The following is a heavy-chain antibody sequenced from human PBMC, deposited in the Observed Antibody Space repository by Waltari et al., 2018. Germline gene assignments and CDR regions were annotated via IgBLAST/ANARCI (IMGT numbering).Heavy chain of an antibody. D-gene: IGHD6-19*01. V-gene: IGHV3-53*01. J-gene: IGHJ4*02. CDR2: LSSGGIK. Sequence: EVQLVESGGGLIQPGGSLRLSCVASEFTVSDNYMTWVRQAPGKGLEWVSILSSGGIKHYADFVKGRFTIYRDNSKNTLYLQMNSLRTEDTAMYYCATSKALHSGWSRYDFWGLGTLVTVSS. CDR1: EFTVSDNY. CDR3: ATSKALHSGWSRYDF.